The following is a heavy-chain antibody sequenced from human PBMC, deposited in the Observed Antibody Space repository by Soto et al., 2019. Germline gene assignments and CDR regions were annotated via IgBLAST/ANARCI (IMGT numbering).Heavy chain of an antibody. CDR1: GFSLSTSGVG. Sequence: QITLKASGPTLVKQTQTLTLTCTSSGFSLSTSGVGVGWIRQPPGKALERLALIYWDDDKRYSPSLKSRHTLTKDTYKNQVVLTRTNMDPVDTATYYCADSRPVAGLDYWGQGTLASAS. CDR3: ADSRPVAGLDY. J-gene: IGHJ4*02. V-gene: IGHV2-5*02. CDR2: IYWDDDK. D-gene: IGHD6-19*01.